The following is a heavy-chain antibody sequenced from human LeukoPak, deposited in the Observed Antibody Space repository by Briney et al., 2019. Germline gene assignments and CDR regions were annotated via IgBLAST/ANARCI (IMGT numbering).Heavy chain of an antibody. D-gene: IGHD4-17*01. CDR1: GFTFSSYG. CDR3: ARAPDYGDSRRYDAFDI. CDR2: IRYDGSNK. J-gene: IGHJ3*02. V-gene: IGHV3-30*02. Sequence: GGSLRLSCAASGFTFSSYGMHWVRQAPGKGLEWVAFIRYDGSNKYYADSVKGRFTISRDNSKNTQYLQMNSLRAEDTAVYYCARAPDYGDSRRYDAFDIWGQGTMVTVSS.